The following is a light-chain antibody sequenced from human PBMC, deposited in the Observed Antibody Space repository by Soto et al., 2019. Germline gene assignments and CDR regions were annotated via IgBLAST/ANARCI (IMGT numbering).Light chain of an antibody. CDR3: QQYNNWPPDRT. CDR1: QSVSSN. CDR2: GAS. Sequence: EIVMTQSPATLSVSPGERATLSCRASQSVSSNLAWYQQKPGQAPRLHIYGASTRATGIPARFSGSGSGTEFTLTISRLQSEDFAIYFCQQYNNWPPDRTFGQGTKVEIK. J-gene: IGKJ1*01. V-gene: IGKV3-15*01.